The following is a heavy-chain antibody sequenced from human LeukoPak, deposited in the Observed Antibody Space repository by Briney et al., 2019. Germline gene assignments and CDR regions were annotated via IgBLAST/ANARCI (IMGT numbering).Heavy chain of an antibody. V-gene: IGHV4-34*01. CDR1: GGSFSGYY. D-gene: IGHD6-19*01. J-gene: IGHJ3*02. CDR2: INHSGST. CDR3: AIGGEWLVRAFDI. Sequence: SETLSFTCAVYGGSFSGYYWSWIRQPPGKGLEWIGEINHSGSTNYNPSLKSRVTISVDTSKNQFSLKLSSVTAADTAVYYCAIGGEWLVRAFDIWGQGTMVTVSS.